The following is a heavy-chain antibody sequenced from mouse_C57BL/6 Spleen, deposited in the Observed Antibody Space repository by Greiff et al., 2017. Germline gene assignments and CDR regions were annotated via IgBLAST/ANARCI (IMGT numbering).Heavy chain of an antibody. CDR3: ARSDYDGYSPYAMDY. CDR2: IYAGSGST. V-gene: IGHV1-55*01. J-gene: IGHJ4*01. Sequence: VKLQQPGAELVKPGASVKMSCKASGYTFTSYWITWVKQRPGQGLEWIGDIYAGSGSTNYNEKFKSKATLTVDTSSSTAYMQLSSLTSEDSAVYYCARSDYDGYSPYAMDYWGQGTSVTVSS. D-gene: IGHD2-3*01. CDR1: GYTFTSYW.